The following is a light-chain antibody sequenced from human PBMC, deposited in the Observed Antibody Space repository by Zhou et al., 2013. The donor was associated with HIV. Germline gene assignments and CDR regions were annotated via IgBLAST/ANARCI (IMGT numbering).Light chain of an antibody. J-gene: IGKJ1*01. CDR3: QQYNSYPWT. Sequence: DIQMTQSPSTLSASVGDRVTITCRASQSISTWVAWYQQKPGKAPKILIYKASSLESGVPSRFSGSGSGTEFTLTISSLQPDDFATYYCQQYNSYPWTFGQGTKVEIK. CDR1: QSISTW. V-gene: IGKV1-5*03. CDR2: KAS.